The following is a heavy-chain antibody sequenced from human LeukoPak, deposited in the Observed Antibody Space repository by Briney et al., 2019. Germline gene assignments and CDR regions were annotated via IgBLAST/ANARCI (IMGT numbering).Heavy chain of an antibody. CDR2: IYYSGST. V-gene: IGHV4-59*01. Sequence: SETLSLTCTVSGGSISSYYWSWIRQPPGKGLEWIGYIYYSGSTNYNPSLKSRVTISVDTSKNQFSLKLSSVTAADTAVYYCARDANSSLDYWGQGTLVTVSS. D-gene: IGHD6-13*01. CDR3: ARDANSSLDY. CDR1: GGSISSYY. J-gene: IGHJ4*02.